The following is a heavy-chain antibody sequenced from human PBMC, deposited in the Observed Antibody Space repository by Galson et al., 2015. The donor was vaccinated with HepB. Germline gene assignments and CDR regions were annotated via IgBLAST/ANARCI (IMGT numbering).Heavy chain of an antibody. Sequence: SLRLSCAASGFTFNNYAINWVRQAPGKGLERVAVISYDGINKWYADSVKGRFTISRDNSKNTVYLQINSPRAEDTAVYFCAVCFSTSCYAAENFQHWGQGTLVTVSS. D-gene: IGHD2-2*01. CDR2: ISYDGINK. CDR3: AVCFSTSCYAAENFQH. J-gene: IGHJ1*01. V-gene: IGHV3-30-3*01. CDR1: GFTFNNYA.